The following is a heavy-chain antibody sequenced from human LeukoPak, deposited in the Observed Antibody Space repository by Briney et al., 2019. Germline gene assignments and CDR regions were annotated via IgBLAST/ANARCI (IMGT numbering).Heavy chain of an antibody. V-gene: IGHV3-30*03. CDR3: ARRNAGWYCDY. CDR1: GFTFSSYG. Sequence: PGGSLRLSCAASGFTFSSYGMHWVRQAPGKGLEWVAAISYDGSSKYYADSVKGRFTISRDNSKNTLYLQMNSLRAEDTAVYYCARRNAGWYCDYWGQGTLVTVSS. CDR2: ISYDGSSK. D-gene: IGHD2-15*01. J-gene: IGHJ4*02.